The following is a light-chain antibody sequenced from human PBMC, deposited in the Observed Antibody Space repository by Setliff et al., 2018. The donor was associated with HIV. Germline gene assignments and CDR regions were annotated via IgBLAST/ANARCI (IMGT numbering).Light chain of an antibody. J-gene: IGLJ1*01. CDR1: SSDIGTYNY. Sequence: QSVLTQPASVSGSPGQSITISCSGSSSDIGTYNYVSWYQQHPGRAPKLIIYDVTHRPSGLSARFSASKSGNTASLTISGLRAEDEADYYCSSYTTTSILYVFGTGTKVTVL. V-gene: IGLV2-14*03. CDR3: SSYTTTSILYV. CDR2: DVT.